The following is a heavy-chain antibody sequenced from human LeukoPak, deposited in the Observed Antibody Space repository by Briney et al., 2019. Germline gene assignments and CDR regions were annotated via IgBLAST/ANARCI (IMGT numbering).Heavy chain of an antibody. CDR3: ARPSYYGSTVYYVDH. D-gene: IGHD3-22*01. Sequence: GGSLRLSCAASGFTFSNSVVSWVRQAPGKGLEWVSSFSGSDENTHHADSVKGRFTISRDNPRNTLYLQMNSLRAEDTAVYYCARPSYYGSTVYYVDHWGQGTLVTVSS. J-gene: IGHJ4*02. CDR1: GFTFSNSV. CDR2: FSGSDENT. V-gene: IGHV3-23*01.